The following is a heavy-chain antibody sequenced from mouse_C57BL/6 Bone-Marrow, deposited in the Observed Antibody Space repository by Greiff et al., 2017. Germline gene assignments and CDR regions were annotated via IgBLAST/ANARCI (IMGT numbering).Heavy chain of an antibody. CDR3: ARDGYFGFAY. V-gene: IGHV1-50*01. D-gene: IGHD2-3*01. CDR1: GYTFTSYW. Sequence: QVQLQQPGAELVKPGASVKLSCKASGYTFTSYWMQWVKQRPGQGLEWIGEIDPSASYTNYNQKFKGKATLTVDTSSSTAYMQLSSLTSEDSAVYYCARDGYFGFAYGGQGTLVTVSA. J-gene: IGHJ3*01. CDR2: IDPSASYT.